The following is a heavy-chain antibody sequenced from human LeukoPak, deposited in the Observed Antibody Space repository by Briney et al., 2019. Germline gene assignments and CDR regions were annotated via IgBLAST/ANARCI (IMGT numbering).Heavy chain of an antibody. J-gene: IGHJ1*01. Sequence: GASVKVSCKASGGTFSSYAISWVRQAPGQGLEWMGGIIPIFGTANYAQKFQGRITMTTDTSTSTAYMELRSLRSDDTAVYYCARAPAAGTIEYFQHWGQGTLVTVSS. CDR1: GGTFSSYA. CDR3: ARAPAAGTIEYFQH. D-gene: IGHD6-13*01. V-gene: IGHV1-69*05. CDR2: IIPIFGTA.